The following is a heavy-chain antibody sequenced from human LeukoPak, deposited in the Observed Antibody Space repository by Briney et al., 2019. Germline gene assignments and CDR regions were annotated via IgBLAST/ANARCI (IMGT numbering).Heavy chain of an antibody. J-gene: IGHJ4*02. CDR3: ARDEYSYGPGLFDY. V-gene: IGHV3-30*02. CDR2: IRYDGSNK. CDR1: GFTFDDYA. Sequence: PGGSLRLSCAASGFTFDDYAMHWVRQAPGKGLEWVAFIRYDGSNKYYADSVKGRFTISRDNAKNSLYLQMNSLRAEDTAVYYCARDEYSYGPGLFDYWGQGTLVTVSS. D-gene: IGHD5-18*01.